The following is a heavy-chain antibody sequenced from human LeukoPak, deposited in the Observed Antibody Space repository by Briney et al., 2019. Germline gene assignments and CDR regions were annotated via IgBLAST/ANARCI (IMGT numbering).Heavy chain of an antibody. Sequence: PGGSLRLSCAAYGFTVSSNYMSWVRQAPGKGLERVSVIYSGGSTNYADAVKGRFTISRDNSKNTMYLQMNSLRAEDTAVYYCAREGVGYCSSTSCFHYYYYYMDVWGKGTTVTVSS. CDR3: AREGVGYCSSTSCFHYYYYYMDV. D-gene: IGHD2-2*01. CDR1: GFTVSSNY. V-gene: IGHV3-53*05. J-gene: IGHJ6*03. CDR2: IYSGGST.